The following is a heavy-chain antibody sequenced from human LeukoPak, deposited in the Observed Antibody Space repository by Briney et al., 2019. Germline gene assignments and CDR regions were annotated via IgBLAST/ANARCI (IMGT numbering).Heavy chain of an antibody. CDR1: GFTFSSYW. D-gene: IGHD4-11*01. CDR2: IKQDGSEK. Sequence: SGGSLRLSCAASGFTFSSYWMSWVRQAPGKGLERVANIKQDGSEKYYVNSVKGRFTISRDNAKNSLYMQMNSLRAEDTAVYYCARDRHDYTHYFDYWGQGTLVTVSS. CDR3: ARDRHDYTHYFDY. J-gene: IGHJ4*02. V-gene: IGHV3-7*01.